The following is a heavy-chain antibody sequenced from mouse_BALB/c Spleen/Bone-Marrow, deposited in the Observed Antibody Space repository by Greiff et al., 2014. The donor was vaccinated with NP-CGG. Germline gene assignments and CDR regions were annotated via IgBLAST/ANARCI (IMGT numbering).Heavy chain of an antibody. Sequence: EVKLEESGPELVKPGASMKISCKASGYSFTGYTMNWVKQSHGKNLEWIGLINPYNGGTSYNQKFKGKATLTVDKSSSTAYMELLSLTSEDSAVYYCARFGADGYPRFAYWGQGTLVTVSA. D-gene: IGHD2-3*01. J-gene: IGHJ3*01. V-gene: IGHV1-18*01. CDR2: INPYNGGT. CDR1: GYSFTGYT. CDR3: ARFGADGYPRFAY.